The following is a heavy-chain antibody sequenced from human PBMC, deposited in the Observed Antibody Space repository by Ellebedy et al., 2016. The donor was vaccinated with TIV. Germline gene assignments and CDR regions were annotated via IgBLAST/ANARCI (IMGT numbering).Heavy chain of an antibody. CDR3: AREGPGY. CDR2: TYFRSKWYH. Sequence: SETLSLXCAISGDSVSSNSAAWNWIRQSPSRGLEWLGRTYFRSKWYHDYAVSVKGRLSISPDTSKNQFSLQLNSLTPEDTAVYYCAREGPGYWGQGTLVTVSS. D-gene: IGHD2-8*02. CDR1: GDSVSSNSAA. V-gene: IGHV6-1*01. J-gene: IGHJ4*02.